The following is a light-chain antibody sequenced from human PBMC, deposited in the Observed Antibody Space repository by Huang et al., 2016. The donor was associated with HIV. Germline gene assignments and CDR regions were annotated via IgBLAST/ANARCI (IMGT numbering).Light chain of an antibody. Sequence: DIVMTQSPDSLAVSLGERATINCKSSQSGLYSSKNKNYLAWYQQKPGQPPKLLIYEASTRESGVPDRFSGSGSGTDFTLTISSLQAEDVAVYYCQQYYSTPLTFGGGTKVEIK. CDR2: EAS. V-gene: IGKV4-1*01. CDR3: QQYYSTPLT. CDR1: QSGLYSSKNKNY. J-gene: IGKJ4*01.